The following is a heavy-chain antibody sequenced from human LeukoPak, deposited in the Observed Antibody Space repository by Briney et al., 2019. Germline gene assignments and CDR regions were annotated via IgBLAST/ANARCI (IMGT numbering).Heavy chain of an antibody. Sequence: SQTLSLTCAISGDSVSSNSAHWDWIRQSPSRGLESLIRTYYRYKWYTDYAVCVKSRITINPDTSKNQFSLQLNSVTPEDTAVYYCAREVWDVWWSSIDYWGQGTLVTVSS. CDR1: GDSVSSNSAH. CDR2: TYYRYKWYT. J-gene: IGHJ4*02. CDR3: AREVWDVWWSSIDY. V-gene: IGHV6-1*01. D-gene: IGHD3-16*01.